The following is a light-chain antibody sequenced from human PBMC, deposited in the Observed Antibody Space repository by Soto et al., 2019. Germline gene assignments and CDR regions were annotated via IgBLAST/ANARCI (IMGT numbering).Light chain of an antibody. CDR1: SGDIGSYNR. Sequence: QSALSQTASVSASPVKSITISCTGTSGDIGSYNRVSWYQHHPCKAPKLIIYEVTDRPSGVSNRFSGSKSGNTDSLTISGLQAEDEAEYYCSSYTNINTRACVFGTGTKVTVL. V-gene: IGLV2-14*01. J-gene: IGLJ1*01. CDR3: SSYTNINTRACV. CDR2: EVT.